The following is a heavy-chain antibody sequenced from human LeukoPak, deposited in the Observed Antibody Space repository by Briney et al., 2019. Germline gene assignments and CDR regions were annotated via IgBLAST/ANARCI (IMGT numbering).Heavy chain of an antibody. D-gene: IGHD3-9*01. CDR1: GGSISSSSYY. CDR2: IYYSGST. J-gene: IGHJ4*02. Sequence: SETLSLTCTASGGSISSSSYYWGWIRQPPGKGLEWIGSIYYSGSTYYNPSLKSRVTISVDTSKNQFSLKLSSVTAADTAVYYCARSFFVHRGRYFDWSLGYWGQGTLVTVSS. CDR3: ARSFFVHRGRYFDWSLGY. V-gene: IGHV4-39*01.